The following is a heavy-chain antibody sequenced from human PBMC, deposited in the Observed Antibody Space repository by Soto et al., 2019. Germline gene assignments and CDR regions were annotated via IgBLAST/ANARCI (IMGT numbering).Heavy chain of an antibody. CDR3: ARGTIATAGTWFDP. D-gene: IGHD6-13*01. J-gene: IGHJ5*02. CDR1: GASITSDY. Sequence: PSETLSLTCSVSGASITSDYWSWIRQPPGKGLEWIGYIYYSGSTTYNPSLKSRVAISVDTSKNHFSLKVYSVTAADTAVYYCARGTIATAGTWFDPWGQGTLVTVSS. CDR2: IYYSGST. V-gene: IGHV4-59*01.